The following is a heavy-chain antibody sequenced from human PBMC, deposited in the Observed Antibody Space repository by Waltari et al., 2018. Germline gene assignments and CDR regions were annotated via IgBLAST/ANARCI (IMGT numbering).Heavy chain of an antibody. CDR1: GFSLSTSQVG. J-gene: IGHJ4*02. CDR3: AHFTVTLTRTFDY. CDR2: IYWDDDT. Sequence: QITLKESGPTLVKPTQTLTLTCTFSGFSLSTSQVGVGWIRQPPGKALELIALIYWDDDTRSSPCLKSRMTSTKHTSKNPVVLTMSNPDSVDTTTYYCAHFTVTLTRTFDYCAQGTLVTVSS. V-gene: IGHV2-5*02. D-gene: IGHD3-16*01.